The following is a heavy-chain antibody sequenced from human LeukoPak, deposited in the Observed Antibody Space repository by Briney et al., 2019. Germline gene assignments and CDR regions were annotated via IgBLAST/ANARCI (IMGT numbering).Heavy chain of an antibody. CDR1: GFTFSSYG. CDR3: AKDSGYSSSGGYFQH. CDR2: IRYDGSNK. V-gene: IGHV3-30*02. D-gene: IGHD6-13*01. J-gene: IGHJ1*01. Sequence: GGSLRLSCAASGFTFSSYGMHWVRQAPGKGLEWVTFIRYDGSNKYYADSVKGRFTISRDNSKNTLYLQMNSLRAEDTALYYCAKDSGYSSSGGYFQHWGQGTLVTVSS.